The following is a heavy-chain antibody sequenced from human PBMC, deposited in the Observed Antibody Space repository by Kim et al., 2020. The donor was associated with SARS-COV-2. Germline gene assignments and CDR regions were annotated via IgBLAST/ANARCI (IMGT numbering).Heavy chain of an antibody. V-gene: IGHV3-30*01. Sequence: ADSGKGRLTISRDNSKNTLYLQMNSLRAEDTAVYDCARGVKGNYYYGMDVWGQGTTVTVSS. J-gene: IGHJ6*02. D-gene: IGHD3-22*01. CDR3: ARGVKGNYYYGMDV.